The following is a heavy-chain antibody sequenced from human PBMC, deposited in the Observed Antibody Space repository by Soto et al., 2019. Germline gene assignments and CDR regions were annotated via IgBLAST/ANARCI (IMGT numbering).Heavy chain of an antibody. CDR1: GYTFTSYG. V-gene: IGHV1-18*04. CDR3: ARALTIYDILPGYFQDWFDP. Sequence: ASVKVSCKASGYTFTSYGIRWVRQAPGQGLEWMGWISAYNGNTNYAQKLQGRVTMTTDTSTSTAYMELRSLRSDYTAVYYPARALTIYDILPGYFQDWFDPWGQGTLVTVSS. J-gene: IGHJ5*02. CDR2: ISAYNGNT. D-gene: IGHD3-9*01.